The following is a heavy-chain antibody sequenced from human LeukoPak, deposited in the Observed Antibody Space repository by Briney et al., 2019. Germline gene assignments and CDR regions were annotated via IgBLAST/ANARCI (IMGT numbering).Heavy chain of an antibody. J-gene: IGHJ5*02. D-gene: IGHD6-13*01. CDR2: INHSGST. CDR3: ARVLAAAGNNWFDP. CDR1: GGSFSGYY. V-gene: IGHV4-34*01. Sequence: SETLSLTCAVYGGSFSGYYWSWIRQPPGKGLEWIGEINHSGSTNYNPSLKSRVTISVDTSKNQFSLKLTSVTAADTAVYYCARVLAAAGNNWFDPWGQGTLVTVSS.